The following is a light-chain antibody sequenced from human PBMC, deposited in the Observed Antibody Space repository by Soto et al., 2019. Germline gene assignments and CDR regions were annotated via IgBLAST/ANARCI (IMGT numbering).Light chain of an antibody. CDR1: QSFSSY. CDR3: QQRRNWPL. Sequence: EIFLRQSPSYRYFSRGGRATRSCRASQSFSSYLAWYQQKPGQAPRLLIYDASNRATGIPARFSGSGSGTDFTLTISSLEPEDFAVYYCQQRRNWPLFGQGARLEIK. CDR2: DAS. J-gene: IGKJ5*01. V-gene: IGKV3-11*01.